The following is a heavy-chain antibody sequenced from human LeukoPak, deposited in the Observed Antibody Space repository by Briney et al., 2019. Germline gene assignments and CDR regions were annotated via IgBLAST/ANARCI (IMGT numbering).Heavy chain of an antibody. Sequence: SVKVSCKASGGTFSSYAISWVRQAPGQGLEWMGGIIPIFGTANYAQKFQGRVTITADESTSTAYMELSSLRSEDTAVYYCARVIHYYDSSGYYRGAEFDYWGQGTLVTASS. CDR2: IIPIFGTA. D-gene: IGHD3-22*01. J-gene: IGHJ4*02. CDR1: GGTFSSYA. CDR3: ARVIHYYDSSGYYRGAEFDY. V-gene: IGHV1-69*13.